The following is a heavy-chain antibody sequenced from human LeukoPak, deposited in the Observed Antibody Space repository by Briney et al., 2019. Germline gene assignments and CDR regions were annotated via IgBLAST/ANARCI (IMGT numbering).Heavy chain of an antibody. Sequence: GGSLRLSCAASGFTFSSYSMNWVRQAPGKGLEWVSYISSSSSTIYYADSVKGRFTISRDNAKNSLYLQMNSLRAEDTAVYYCARDHYYGMDVWGQGTTVTVSS. CDR2: ISSSSSTI. CDR1: GFTFSSYS. J-gene: IGHJ6*02. CDR3: ARDHYYGMDV. V-gene: IGHV3-48*04.